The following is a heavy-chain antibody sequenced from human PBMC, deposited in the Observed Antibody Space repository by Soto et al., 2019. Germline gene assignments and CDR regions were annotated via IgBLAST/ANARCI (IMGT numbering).Heavy chain of an antibody. V-gene: IGHV3-48*02. J-gene: IGHJ4*02. Sequence: GSLRLSCAASGFPFSFYSMNWVRQAPGKGLEWISYITSTSSAINYADSVRGRFTISRDNAMRSLFLHMNSLRDEVTAFYYCARDGKGAAYTHGPYYFDYWGQGALVTVSS. D-gene: IGHD1-1*01. CDR2: ITSTSSAI. CDR3: ARDGKGAAYTHGPYYFDY. CDR1: GFPFSFYS.